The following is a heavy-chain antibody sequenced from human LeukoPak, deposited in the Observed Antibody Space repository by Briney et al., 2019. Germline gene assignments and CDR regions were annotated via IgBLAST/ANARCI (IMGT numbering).Heavy chain of an antibody. CDR1: GYTFISYG. CDR3: GRLRYDSSGYYYVFDY. CDR2: INTYSGNT. Sequence: GASVKVSCKASGYTFISYGISWVRQAPGQGLEWMGWINTYSGNTNYAQNLQGRVTMTTDTSTTTAYVELRSLRSDDTAVYYCGRLRYDSSGYYYVFDYWGQGTLVTVSS. V-gene: IGHV1-18*01. J-gene: IGHJ4*02. D-gene: IGHD3-22*01.